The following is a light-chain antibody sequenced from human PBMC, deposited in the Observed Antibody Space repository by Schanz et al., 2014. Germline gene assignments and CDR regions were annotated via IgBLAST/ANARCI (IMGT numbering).Light chain of an antibody. CDR2: EVS. CDR3: ATWDDIMSAWV. CDR1: SSDVGGYNF. Sequence: QSALTQPASVSGSPGQSITISCTGTSSDVGGYNFVSWYQQHPGKAPKLMIYEVSQRPSGVPDRFSGSKSGNTASLTVSGLQAEDEADYYCATWDDIMSAWVFGGGTKVTVL. V-gene: IGLV2-8*01. J-gene: IGLJ3*02.